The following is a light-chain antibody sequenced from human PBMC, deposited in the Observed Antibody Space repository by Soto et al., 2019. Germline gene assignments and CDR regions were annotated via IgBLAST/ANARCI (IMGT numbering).Light chain of an antibody. Sequence: QSALTQPPSASGSPGQSVTISCTGTSSDVGGYNYVSWYQQHPGKAPKLIIYDVNKRPSGVPDRFSGSKSGNTASLTVSGLQAEDEADYYCSSYAGSTSYVFGTGTKVTVL. V-gene: IGLV2-8*01. CDR3: SSYAGSTSYV. J-gene: IGLJ1*01. CDR1: SSDVGGYNY. CDR2: DVN.